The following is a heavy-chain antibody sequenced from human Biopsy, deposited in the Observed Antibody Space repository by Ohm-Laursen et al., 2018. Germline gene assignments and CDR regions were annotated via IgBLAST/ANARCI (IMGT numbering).Heavy chain of an antibody. J-gene: IGHJ4*02. CDR1: GFSFSSYG. Sequence: GSLRLSCAAPGFSFSSYGMHWVRQAPGKGLEWVSRFNSDGTDTTYADSVKGRFTISRDNAKNTLYLQMNSLRVEDTAVYYCAKAGRGYIDYWGQGTLVIVSS. D-gene: IGHD5-18*01. V-gene: IGHV3-74*01. CDR3: AKAGRGYIDY. CDR2: FNSDGTDT.